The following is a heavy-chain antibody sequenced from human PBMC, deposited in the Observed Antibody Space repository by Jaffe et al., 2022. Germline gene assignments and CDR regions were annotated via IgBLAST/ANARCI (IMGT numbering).Heavy chain of an antibody. V-gene: IGHV3-15*01. D-gene: IGHD3-10*01. J-gene: IGHJ6*03. CDR1: GFTFSNAW. CDR2: IKSKTDGGTT. Sequence: EVQLVESGGGLVKPGGSLRLSCAASGFTFSNAWMSWVRQAPGKGLEWVGRIKSKTDGGTTDYAAPVKGRFTISRDDSKNTLYLQMNSLKTEDTAVYYCTTLTYYYGSGSYYNPGGGSFFYYYYMDVWGKGTTVTVSS. CDR3: TTLTYYYGSGSYYNPGGGSFFYYYYMDV.